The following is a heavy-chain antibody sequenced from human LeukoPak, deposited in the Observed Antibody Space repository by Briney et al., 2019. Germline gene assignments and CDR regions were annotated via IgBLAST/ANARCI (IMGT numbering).Heavy chain of an antibody. CDR3: ARVWGDAFDI. CDR2: IYYSGST. V-gene: IGHV4-59*01. Sequence: SETLSLTCTVSSDSISSYYWSWIRRPPGKGLEWIGYIYYSGSTNYNPSLKSRVTISVDTSKNQFSLKLSSVTAADTAVYYCARVWGDAFDIWGQGTMVTVSS. J-gene: IGHJ3*02. D-gene: IGHD3-16*01. CDR1: SDSISSYY.